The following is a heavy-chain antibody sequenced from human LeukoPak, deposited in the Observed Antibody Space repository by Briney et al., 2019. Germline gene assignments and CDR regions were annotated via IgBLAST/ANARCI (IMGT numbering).Heavy chain of an antibody. V-gene: IGHV4-34*01. D-gene: IGHD3-22*01. CDR2: INHSGST. CDR1: GGSFSGYY. Sequence: PSETLSLTCAVYGGSFSGYYWSWIRQPPGKGLEWIGEINHSGSTNYNPSLKSRVTISVDTSKNQFSLKLSSVTAADTAVYYCASHPGSDYYDSSGYWRFDYWGQGTLVTVSS. CDR3: ASHPGSDYYDSSGYWRFDY. J-gene: IGHJ4*02.